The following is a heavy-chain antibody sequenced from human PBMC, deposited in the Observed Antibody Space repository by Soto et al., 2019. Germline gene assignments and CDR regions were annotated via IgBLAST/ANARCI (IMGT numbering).Heavy chain of an antibody. Sequence: QVQLVQSGAEVKKPGSSVKVSCKASGGTFSSYTISWVRQAPGQGLEWMGRIIPLLGIAHYAQKFQGSVTITADKSTGTAYMQRRHLRSEGTAVYYWARGRGDGGVYYRGQGTLVTVSS. D-gene: IGHD2-21*02. CDR2: IIPLLGIA. CDR3: ARGRGDGGVYY. CDR1: GGTFSSYT. V-gene: IGHV1-69*02. J-gene: IGHJ4*02.